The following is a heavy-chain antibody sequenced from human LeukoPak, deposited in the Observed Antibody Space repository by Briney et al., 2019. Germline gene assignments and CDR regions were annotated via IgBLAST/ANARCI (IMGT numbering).Heavy chain of an antibody. D-gene: IGHD1-26*01. CDR2: ISGSGDST. Sequence: GGSLRLSCAASGFTFSSFGMSWVRQAPGKGLEWVSGISGSGDSTYYADSVKGRFTISRDNSKNTLYLQMNSLRAEDTAVYYCAKAPRFGSYYSDYWGQGTLVTVSS. V-gene: IGHV3-23*01. CDR1: GFTFSSFG. CDR3: AKAPRFGSYYSDY. J-gene: IGHJ4*02.